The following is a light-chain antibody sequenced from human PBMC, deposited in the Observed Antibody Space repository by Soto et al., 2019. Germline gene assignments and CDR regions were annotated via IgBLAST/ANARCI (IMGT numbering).Light chain of an antibody. CDR3: QRYYNWSPGT. CDR1: QSISSS. J-gene: IGKJ1*01. CDR2: HAS. Sequence: EIVLTQSPATLSVSPGERATLSCRASQSISSSLAWYQQQPGQAPRLLIYHASTRAAGIPARFSGSRSGTEFTLTIGSLQSEDFSVYYCQRYYNWSPGTFGQGTKVEIK. V-gene: IGKV3-15*01.